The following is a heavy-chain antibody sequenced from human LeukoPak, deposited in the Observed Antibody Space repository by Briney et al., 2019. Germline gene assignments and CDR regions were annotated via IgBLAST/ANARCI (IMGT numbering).Heavy chain of an antibody. CDR3: ASFPPYMVRTDAFDI. Sequence: GGSLRLSCAASGFTFSDYYMSWIRQAPGKGLEWVSSISRSSAYIYYADSVKGRFTISRDNAKNSLYLQMNSLRAEDTAVYYCASFPPYMVRTDAFDIWGQGTMVTVSS. CDR2: ISRSSAYI. J-gene: IGHJ3*02. CDR1: GFTFSDYY. D-gene: IGHD3-10*01. V-gene: IGHV3-11*06.